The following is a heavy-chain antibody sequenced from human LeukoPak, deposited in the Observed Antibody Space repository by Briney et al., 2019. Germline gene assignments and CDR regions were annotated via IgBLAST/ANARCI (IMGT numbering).Heavy chain of an antibody. CDR1: GFTFSSYG. Sequence: GGTLRLSCAASGFTFSSYGMSWVRQAPGKGLEWVSAISGSGGSTYYADSVKGRFTISRDNSKNTLYLQMNSLRAEDTAVYYCAKGGCTNGVCYSDAFDIWGQGTMVTVSS. CDR2: ISGSGGST. D-gene: IGHD2-8*01. J-gene: IGHJ3*02. V-gene: IGHV3-23*01. CDR3: AKGGCTNGVCYSDAFDI.